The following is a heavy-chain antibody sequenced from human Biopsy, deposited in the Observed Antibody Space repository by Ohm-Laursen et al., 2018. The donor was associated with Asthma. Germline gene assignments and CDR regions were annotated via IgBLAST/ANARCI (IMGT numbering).Heavy chain of an antibody. CDR3: ARTYYDFLTGQVKDVFGV. CDR1: GYNFISFA. D-gene: IGHD3-9*01. V-gene: IGHV1-3*04. Sequence: SVKVSCKLSGYNFISFAMHWVLQAPGQRLEWMGWVNTGIGDTKYSQKFQGRVTITRDTSASTAYMELRSLRSEDTATYYCARTYYDFLTGQVKDVFGVWGQGTMVTVSS. J-gene: IGHJ3*01. CDR2: VNTGIGDT.